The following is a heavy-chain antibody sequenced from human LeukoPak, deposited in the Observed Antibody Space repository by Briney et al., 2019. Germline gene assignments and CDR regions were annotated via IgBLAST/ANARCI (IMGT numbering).Heavy chain of an antibody. CDR3: ARGMWFDTLFSAFDV. CDR2: IFHTGST. CDR1: GDSISSRNW. V-gene: IGHV4-4*02. J-gene: IGHJ3*01. Sequence: SETLSLTCTVSGDSISSRNWWTWVRQTPEKGLEWIGEIFHTGSTNYNPSVEGGVTISIDKSRNHFSLMLTSVTAADTALYYCARGMWFDTLFSAFDVWGQGTMVSVSS. D-gene: IGHD3-10*01.